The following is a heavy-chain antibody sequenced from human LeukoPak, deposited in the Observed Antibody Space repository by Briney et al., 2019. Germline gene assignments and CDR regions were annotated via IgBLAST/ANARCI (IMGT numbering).Heavy chain of an antibody. V-gene: IGHV4-59*08. CDR2: IFFSGSA. D-gene: IGHD4-17*01. CDR1: GGSISSYY. CDR3: AGTNGDYVFDY. J-gene: IGHJ4*02. Sequence: SETLSLTCTVSGGSISSYYWSWIRQPPGKGLGWIGYIFFSGSAIYNPSLKSRISTSVDTSKNQFSLKLNSVTAADTAVYYCAGTNGDYVFDYWGQGTLVTVSS.